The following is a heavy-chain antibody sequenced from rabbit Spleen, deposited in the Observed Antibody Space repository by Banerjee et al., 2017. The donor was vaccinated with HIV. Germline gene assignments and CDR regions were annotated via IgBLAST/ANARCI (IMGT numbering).Heavy chain of an antibody. CDR3: ARDLTSVIGWNFNL. Sequence: QSLEESGGDLVKPGASLTLTCTASGFTMSSNDWIYWVRQAPGKGLEWIGCIYTSSSNTWYATWAKGRFTISKTSSTTVTLQMTSLTAADTATYFCARDLTSVIGWNFNLWGQGTLVTVS. V-gene: IGHV1S40*01. J-gene: IGHJ4*01. D-gene: IGHD1-1*01. CDR2: IYTSSSNT. CDR1: GFTMSSNDW.